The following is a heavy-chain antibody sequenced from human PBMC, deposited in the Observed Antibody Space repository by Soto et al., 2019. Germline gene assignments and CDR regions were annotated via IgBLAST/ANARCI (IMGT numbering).Heavy chain of an antibody. CDR1: GGTFSSYA. CDR2: IIPIFGTA. D-gene: IGHD3-22*01. V-gene: IGHV1-69*13. Sequence: SVKVSCKASGGTFSSYAISWLRQAPGQGLEWMGGIIPIFGTANYAQKFQGRVTITADESTSTAYMELSSLRSEDTAVYYCARVTYYYDSSGYLFDYWGQGTLVTVSS. CDR3: ARVTYYYDSSGYLFDY. J-gene: IGHJ4*02.